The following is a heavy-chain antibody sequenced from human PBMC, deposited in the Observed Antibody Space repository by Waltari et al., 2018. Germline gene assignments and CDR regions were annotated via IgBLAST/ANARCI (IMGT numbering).Heavy chain of an antibody. D-gene: IGHD4-17*01. CDR3: ASRNGDYGGAFDI. V-gene: IGHV4-34*01. J-gene: IGHJ3*02. CDR2: INHSGST. CDR1: GGSFSGYY. Sequence: QVQLQQSGAGLLKPSETLSRTCAVYGGSFSGYYWSWIRQPPGKGLEWIGEINHSGSTNYHPSLKSRVTISVDTSKNQFSLKLSSVTAADTAVYYCASRNGDYGGAFDIWGQGTMVTVSS.